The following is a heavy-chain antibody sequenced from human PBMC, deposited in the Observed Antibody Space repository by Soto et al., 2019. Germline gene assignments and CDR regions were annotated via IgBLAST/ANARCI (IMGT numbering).Heavy chain of an antibody. CDR2: ISANSGDA. Sequence: QVQLVQSGAEVKKPGASVKVSCKASGYSFTSHGISWVRQAPGQGLEWIGWISANSGDANYAQKLQGRVTVTTRTSTGSAYLELRSLRSEDTAVYYCARMVRGSNSESYPYIDVGCKGTTVSVSS. CDR3: ARMVRGSNSESYPYIDV. J-gene: IGHJ6*03. V-gene: IGHV1-18*01. CDR1: GYSFTSHG. D-gene: IGHD3-10*01.